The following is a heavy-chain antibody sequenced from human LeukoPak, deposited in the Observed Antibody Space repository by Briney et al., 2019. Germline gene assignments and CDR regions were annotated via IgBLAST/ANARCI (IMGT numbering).Heavy chain of an antibody. CDR3: ARDGMGYDFWSGYYLNWFEP. J-gene: IGHJ5*02. D-gene: IGHD3-3*01. Sequence: GGSLRLSCAASGFTFSSYAMHWVRQAPGKGLEWVAVISYDGSNKYYADSVKGRFTISRDNSKNTLYLQMNSLRAEDTAVYYCARDGMGYDFWSGYYLNWFEPWGQGTLVTVSS. V-gene: IGHV3-30-3*01. CDR2: ISYDGSNK. CDR1: GFTFSSYA.